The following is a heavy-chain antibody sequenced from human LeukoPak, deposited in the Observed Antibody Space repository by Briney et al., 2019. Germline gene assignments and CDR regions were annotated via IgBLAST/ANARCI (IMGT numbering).Heavy chain of an antibody. J-gene: IGHJ6*02. Sequence: GGSLRLSCAASGFTFSSYGMHWVRQAPGKGLEWVAVISYDGSNKYYADSVKGRFTISRDNSKNTLYLQVNSLRAEDTAVYYCAKDLLLKYYYYGMDVWGQGTTVTVSS. CDR2: ISYDGSNK. D-gene: IGHD3-3*01. V-gene: IGHV3-30*18. CDR1: GFTFSSYG. CDR3: AKDLLLKYYYYGMDV.